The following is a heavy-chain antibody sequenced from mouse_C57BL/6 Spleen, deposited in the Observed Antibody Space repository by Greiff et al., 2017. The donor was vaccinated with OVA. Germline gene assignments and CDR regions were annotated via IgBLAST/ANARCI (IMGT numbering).Heavy chain of an antibody. V-gene: IGHV1-9*01. D-gene: IGHD2-5*01. CDR3: ASYSNCAARYFDV. CDR2: ILLGSGST. CDR1: GYTFTGYW. J-gene: IGHJ1*03. Sequence: QVQLKESGAELMKPGASVKLSCKATGYTFTGYWIEWVKQRPGHGLEWIGEILLGSGSTTYNEKLKGKAKFTADTSSNTSYMQLNSQTTEDSAIYYCASYSNCAARYFDVWGTGTTVTVSS.